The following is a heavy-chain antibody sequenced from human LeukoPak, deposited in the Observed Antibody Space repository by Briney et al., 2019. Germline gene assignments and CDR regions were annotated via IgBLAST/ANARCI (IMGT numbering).Heavy chain of an antibody. V-gene: IGHV3-48*02. J-gene: IGHJ3*01. Sequence: GGSLRLTCAASGFTFTSYTMNWVRQAPGKGLEWVSYISISSGSIYYADSVKGRFTISRDNAKNSLYLQMNSLRDEDTAMYYCARGGYSSGWSRSAFDVWGQGTMVTVSS. CDR3: ARGGYSSGWSRSAFDV. CDR2: ISISSGSI. CDR1: GFTFTSYT. D-gene: IGHD6-19*01.